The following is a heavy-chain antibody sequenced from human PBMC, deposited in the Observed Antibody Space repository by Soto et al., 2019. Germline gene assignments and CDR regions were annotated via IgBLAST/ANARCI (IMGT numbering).Heavy chain of an antibody. CDR3: ARHFTGSSGPTLGMDV. CDR1: GGSISSGGYY. Sequence: QVQLQESGPGLVKPSQTLSLTCTVSGGSISSGGYYWSWIRQHPGKGLEWNGYMYYSGSTYYNPSLKGRVTQPVDTSNNQSSLKLGSATAADTAVYYCARHFTGSSGPTLGMDVWGQGTTVTVSS. CDR2: MYYSGST. V-gene: IGHV4-31*03. D-gene: IGHD6-19*01. J-gene: IGHJ6*02.